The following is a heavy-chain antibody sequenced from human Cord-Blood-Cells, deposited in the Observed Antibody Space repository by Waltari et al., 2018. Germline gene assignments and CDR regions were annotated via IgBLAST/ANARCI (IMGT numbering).Heavy chain of an antibody. Sequence: QVQLQESGPGLVKPSETLSLTCTVSGGSVSSGSYYWSWIRQPPGKGLEWIGYIYYSGSTNYNPSLKSRVTISVDTSKNQFSLKLSSVTAADTAVYYCATITMVQGVIIFDYWGQGTLVTVSS. V-gene: IGHV4-61*01. J-gene: IGHJ4*02. CDR3: ATITMVQGVIIFDY. CDR1: GGSVSSGSYY. CDR2: IYYSGST. D-gene: IGHD3-10*01.